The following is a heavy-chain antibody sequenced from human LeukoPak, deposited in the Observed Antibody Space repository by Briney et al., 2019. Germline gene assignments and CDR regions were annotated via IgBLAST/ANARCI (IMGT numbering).Heavy chain of an antibody. J-gene: IGHJ4*02. V-gene: IGHV3-21*04. Sequence: GGSLRLSCAASGFTFSTYNMIWVRQAPGKGLEWVSSINRNGVFMFYADSVKGRFTISRDNAKNSLYVQMNSLRAEDTALYYCAKDRRYGYYDILTGYTYFDYWGQGTLVTVSS. D-gene: IGHD3-9*01. CDR1: GFTFSTYN. CDR2: INRNGVFM. CDR3: AKDRRYGYYDILTGYTYFDY.